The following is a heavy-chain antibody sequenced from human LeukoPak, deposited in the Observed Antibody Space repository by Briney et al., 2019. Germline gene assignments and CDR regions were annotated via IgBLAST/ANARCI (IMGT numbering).Heavy chain of an antibody. CDR3: ARGAIPWEPKRSYYYYMDV. CDR2: INPSGGST. V-gene: IGHV1-46*01. CDR1: GYTFTGYY. Sequence: GASVKVSCKASGYTFTGYYMHWVRQAPGQGLEWMGIINPSGGSTSYAQKFQGRVTMTTDTSTSTAYMELRSLRSDDTAVYYCARGAIPWEPKRSYYYYMDVWGKGTTVTISS. J-gene: IGHJ6*03. D-gene: IGHD2-2*02.